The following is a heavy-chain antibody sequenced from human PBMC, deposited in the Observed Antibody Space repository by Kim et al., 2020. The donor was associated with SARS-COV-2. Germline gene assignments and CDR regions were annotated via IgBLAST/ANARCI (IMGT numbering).Heavy chain of an antibody. Sequence: SETLSLTCAVSGGSISSGGYSWSWIRQPPGKGLEWIGYIYHSGSTYYNPSLKSRVTISVDRSKNQFSLKLSSVTAADTAVYYCARSVTMVRGVIPLGWFDPWGQGTLVTVSS. D-gene: IGHD3-10*01. J-gene: IGHJ5*02. CDR3: ARSVTMVRGVIPLGWFDP. CDR2: IYHSGST. CDR1: GGSISSGGYS. V-gene: IGHV4-30-2*01.